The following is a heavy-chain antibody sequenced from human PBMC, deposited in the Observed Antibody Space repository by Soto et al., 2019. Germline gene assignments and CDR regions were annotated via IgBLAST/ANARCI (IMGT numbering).Heavy chain of an antibody. CDR2: IIPIFGTA. CDR1: GGTFSSYA. V-gene: IGHV1-69*01. J-gene: IGHJ5*02. Sequence: QVQLVQSGAEVKKPGSSVKVSCKASGGTFSSYAISWVRQAPGQGLEWMGGIIPIFGTANYAQKFQGRVTITADESTSTAYMELSSLRSEDTAVYYCVRVPLYYYDSSGSMRAWFDPWGQGTLVTVSS. CDR3: VRVPLYYYDSSGSMRAWFDP. D-gene: IGHD3-22*01.